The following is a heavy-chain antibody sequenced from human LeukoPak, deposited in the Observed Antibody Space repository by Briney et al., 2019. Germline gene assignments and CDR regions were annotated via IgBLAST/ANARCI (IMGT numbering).Heavy chain of an antibody. V-gene: IGHV3-23*01. D-gene: IGHD2-21*02. CDR1: GFTFSTYA. Sequence: PGGSLRLSCAASGFTFSTYAMSWVRQAPGKGLEWVSAISNSGGSTYYADSVKGRFTIPRDNSKNTLYLQMNSLRVEDTAVYYCAKDAACGGDCSAPIVWGQGTTVTVSS. CDR2: ISNSGGST. J-gene: IGHJ6*02. CDR3: AKDAACGGDCSAPIV.